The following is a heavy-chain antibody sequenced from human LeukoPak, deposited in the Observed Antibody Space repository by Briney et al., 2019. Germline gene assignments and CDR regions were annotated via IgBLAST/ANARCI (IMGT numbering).Heavy chain of an antibody. J-gene: IGHJ2*01. CDR3: ARGQGPHSGYYVGWYFDL. CDR2: IYYSGST. CDR1: GFTVSSNY. V-gene: IGHV4-38-2*01. Sequence: PGGSLRLSCAASGFTVSSNYMSWVRQAPGKGLEWIGSIYYSGSTYYNPSLKSRVTISVDTSKNQFSLKLSSVPAADTAVYYCARGQGPHSGYYVGWYFDLWGRGTLVTVSS. D-gene: IGHD3-22*01.